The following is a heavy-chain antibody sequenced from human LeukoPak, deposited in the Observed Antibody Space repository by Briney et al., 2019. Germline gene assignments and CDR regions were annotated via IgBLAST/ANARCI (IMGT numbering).Heavy chain of an antibody. V-gene: IGHV3-33*06. CDR1: GFTFSSYG. CDR3: AKDRGDTAYAFNI. Sequence: GRSLRLSCAASGFTFSSYGMHWVRQAPGKGLEWVAVKWYDGSNKYYADSVKGRFTISRDNSKNTLYLQMNSLRAEDTAVYYCAKDRGDTAYAFNIWGQGTMVTVSS. J-gene: IGHJ3*02. D-gene: IGHD5-18*01. CDR2: KWYDGSNK.